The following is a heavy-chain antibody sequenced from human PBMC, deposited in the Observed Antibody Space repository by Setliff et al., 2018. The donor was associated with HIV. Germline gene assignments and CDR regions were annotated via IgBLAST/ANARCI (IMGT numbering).Heavy chain of an antibody. CDR2: ISVGNGDT. V-gene: IGHV1-18*04. CDR1: GYTFISYG. CDR3: TRTSSSRPDAFDI. J-gene: IGHJ3*02. Sequence: ASVKVSCKASGYTFISYGISWMRQAPGQGPEWMGWISVGNGDTNYAQKVQGRVSMTTDTSTSTAYMELRSLRFDDTAVYYCTRTSSSRPDAFDIWGQGTMVTVSS. D-gene: IGHD6-13*01.